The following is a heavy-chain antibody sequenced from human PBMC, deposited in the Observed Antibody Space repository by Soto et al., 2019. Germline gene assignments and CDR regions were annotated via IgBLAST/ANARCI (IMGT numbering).Heavy chain of an antibody. CDR3: ARPRETNTDYYYYMDV. D-gene: IGHD1-26*01. J-gene: IGHJ6*03. CDR2: IHHSGNT. V-gene: IGHV4-4*02. Sequence: QVQLQESGPGLVKPSGTLSLTCAVTGGSISSHNWWTWVRQPPGKGLEWIGEIHHSGNTNYNPSLKSRVTISVDKSTTRFSLKLSSVTAADTAVFDCARPRETNTDYYYYMDVWGNGTSVIVSS. CDR1: GGSISSHNW.